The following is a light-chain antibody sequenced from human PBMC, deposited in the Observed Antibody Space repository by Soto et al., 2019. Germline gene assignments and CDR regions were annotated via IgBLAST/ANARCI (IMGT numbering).Light chain of an antibody. J-gene: IGLJ3*02. CDR2: LEGSGSY. CDR3: ETWDSNTHTV. CDR1: SGHSSYI. V-gene: IGLV4-60*02. Sequence: QSVLTQSSSASASLGSSVKLTCTLSSGHSSYIIAWHQQQPGQAPRYLMKLEGSGSYNKGSGVPDRFSGSSSAAARYVTISILEFEDEADYCCETWDSNTHTVFGGGTKVTVL.